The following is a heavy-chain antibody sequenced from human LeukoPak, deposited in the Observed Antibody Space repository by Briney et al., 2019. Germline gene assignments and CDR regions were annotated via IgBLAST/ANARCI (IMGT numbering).Heavy chain of an antibody. CDR2: ISSGSSYT. CDR1: GFSFSEYY. Sequence: GGSLRLSCAASGFSFSEYYMSWIRQAPGKGLEWVSCISSGSSYTNYTDSVKGRFTISRDNAKRSLYLQMNSLTAEDTAVYYCARSGGPYGWFDPWGQGTLVTVSS. J-gene: IGHJ5*02. CDR3: ARSGGPYGWFDP. D-gene: IGHD4-17*01. V-gene: IGHV3-11*03.